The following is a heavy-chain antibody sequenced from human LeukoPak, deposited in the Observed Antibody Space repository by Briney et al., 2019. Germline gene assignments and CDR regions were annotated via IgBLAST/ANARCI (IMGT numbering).Heavy chain of an antibody. CDR1: GVTFSNYC. Sequence: GGSLRLSCAASGVTFSNYCMSGVRQAPRKGLSWVAKIKQDGSEEYYVHSVKGRFTISRDNAKNSLFLQMNSLRVEDTAIYYCARGGSYPGCWGQGTLVTVSS. V-gene: IGHV3-7*03. CDR2: IKQDGSEE. CDR3: ARGGSYPGC. J-gene: IGHJ4*02. D-gene: IGHD1-26*01.